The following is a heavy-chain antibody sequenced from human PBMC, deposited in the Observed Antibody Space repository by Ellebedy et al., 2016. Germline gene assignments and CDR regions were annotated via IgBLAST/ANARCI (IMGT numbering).Heavy chain of an antibody. Sequence: SETLSLTCTVSNGSIGSYYWSWIRQPPGKGLEFIGYIYYSGSTNNNPSLKSRVTISVDTSKNQFSLRLSSVTAADTAVYYCARVGLYYDSGNYRPYYFGMDVWGQGTTVTISS. D-gene: IGHD3-10*01. V-gene: IGHV4-59*01. J-gene: IGHJ6*02. CDR1: NGSIGSYY. CDR2: IYYSGST. CDR3: ARVGLYYDSGNYRPYYFGMDV.